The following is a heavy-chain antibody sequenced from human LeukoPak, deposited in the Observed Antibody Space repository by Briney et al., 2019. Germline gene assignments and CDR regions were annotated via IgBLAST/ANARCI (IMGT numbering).Heavy chain of an antibody. Sequence: SETLSLTCTVSGGSITNYYWNWIRQPPGKGLEWIGYVFDSGGTNYNPSLKSRVTISVDTSKKQFSLKLSSVTAADTAVYYCARGYSSSWNYFDYWGQGTLVTVSS. CDR3: ARGYSSSWNYFDY. V-gene: IGHV4-59*01. J-gene: IGHJ4*02. D-gene: IGHD6-13*01. CDR2: VFDSGGT. CDR1: GGSITNYY.